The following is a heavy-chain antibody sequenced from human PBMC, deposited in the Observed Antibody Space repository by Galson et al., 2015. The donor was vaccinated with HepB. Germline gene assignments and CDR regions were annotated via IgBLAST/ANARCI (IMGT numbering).Heavy chain of an antibody. CDR3: ARDHWALGF. Sequence: SLRLSCAASGFTFNIYWMTWVRQAPGKGLEWVANIKEDESEKYYVDSVKGRFTTSRDNAKNSLYLEMTSLRAEDTAVYFCARDHWALGFWGQGTLVTVSS. J-gene: IGHJ4*02. D-gene: IGHD7-27*01. CDR1: GFTFNIYW. V-gene: IGHV3-7*03. CDR2: IKEDESEK.